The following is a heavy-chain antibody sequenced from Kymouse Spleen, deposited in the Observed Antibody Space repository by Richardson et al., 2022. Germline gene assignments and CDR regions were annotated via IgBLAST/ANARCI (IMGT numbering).Heavy chain of an antibody. V-gene: IGHV4-34*01. CDR2: INHSGST. CDR1: GGSFSGYY. Sequence: QVQLQQWGAGLLKPSETLSLTCAVYGGSFSGYYWSWIRQPPGKGLEWIGEINHSGSTNYNPSLKSRVTISVDTSKNQFSLKLSSVTAADTAVYYCARGGSVDIVATKDYYGMDVWGQGTTVTVSS. D-gene: IGHD5-12*01. J-gene: IGHJ6*02. CDR3: ARGGSVDIVATKDYYGMDV.